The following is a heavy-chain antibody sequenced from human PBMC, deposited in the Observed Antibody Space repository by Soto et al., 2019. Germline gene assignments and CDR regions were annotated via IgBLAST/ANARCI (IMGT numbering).Heavy chain of an antibody. J-gene: IGHJ2*01. CDR3: ARAPSWWYFDL. V-gene: IGHV1-3*05. Sequence: QVQLVQSGAEEKKPGASVKVSCKASGYTFSTYAMHWVRQAPGQRLEWMGWINAGNGNTKYSQKFQGRVTITRDTSASTAYMELSSLRSEDTAVYYCARAPSWWYFDLWGRAPWSLSPQ. CDR1: GYTFSTYA. CDR2: INAGNGNT.